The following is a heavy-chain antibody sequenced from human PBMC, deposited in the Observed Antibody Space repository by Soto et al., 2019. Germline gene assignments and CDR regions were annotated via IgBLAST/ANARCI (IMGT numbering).Heavy chain of an antibody. Sequence: QLQLQESGSGLVKPSQTLSLTCAVSGGSISSGGYSWSWIRQPPGKGLEWIGYIYHSGSTYYNLSHNSRVPQSVDRSKTKCSLKLISLTAADTAVYYCDRAGGLGAVAADYWGQGTLVTVSS. CDR2: IYHSGST. J-gene: IGHJ4*02. CDR3: DRAGGLGAVAADY. V-gene: IGHV4-30-2*01. CDR1: GGSISSGGYS. D-gene: IGHD6-19*01.